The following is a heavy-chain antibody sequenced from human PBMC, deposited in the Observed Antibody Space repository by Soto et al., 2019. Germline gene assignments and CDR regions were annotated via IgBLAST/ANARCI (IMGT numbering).Heavy chain of an antibody. D-gene: IGHD6-13*01. Sequence: EMKLLESGGGLVQPGGSLRLSCVGSGFAFSFYAMTWVRQAPGKGLEWVSAINGTGGSTYYGDSVKARFTVSRDNSKNTLFLQMDSLRAEDTAIYYCASTYSTNWYAGYWGLGTLVTVSP. J-gene: IGHJ4*02. CDR3: ASTYSTNWYAGY. CDR2: INGTGGST. V-gene: IGHV3-23*01. CDR1: GFAFSFYA.